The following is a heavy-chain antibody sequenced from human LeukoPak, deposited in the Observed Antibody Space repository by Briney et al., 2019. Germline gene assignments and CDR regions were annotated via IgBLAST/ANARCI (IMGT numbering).Heavy chain of an antibody. CDR1: GFTFSSYA. CDR2: ISSNGGST. CDR3: VMGVLYSVRGVPFDY. D-gene: IGHD3-10*01. V-gene: IGHV3-64D*06. Sequence: HPGGSLRLPCSASGFTFSSYAMHWVRQAPGKGLEYVSAISSNGGSTYYADSVKGRFTISRDNSKNTVYLQMSSLRAEDTAVYYCVMGVLYSVRGVPFDYWGQGTLVTVSS. J-gene: IGHJ4*02.